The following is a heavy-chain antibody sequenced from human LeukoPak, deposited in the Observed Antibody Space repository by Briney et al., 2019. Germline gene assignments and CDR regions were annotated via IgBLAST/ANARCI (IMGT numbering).Heavy chain of an antibody. CDR3: AKDWNFDY. D-gene: IGHD3-3*01. V-gene: IGHV3-30*18. J-gene: IGHJ4*02. CDR1: GFTFSSYG. CDR2: ISYDGSNK. Sequence: GGSLRLSCAASGFTFSSYGMHWVRQAPGKGLEWVAVISYDGSNKYYADSVKGRFTISRDNSKNTLYLQMNSLRAEDTAVYHCAKDWNFDYWGQGTQVTDSS.